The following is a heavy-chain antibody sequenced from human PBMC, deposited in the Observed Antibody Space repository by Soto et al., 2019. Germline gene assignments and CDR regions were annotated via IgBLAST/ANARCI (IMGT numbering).Heavy chain of an antibody. CDR2: ISSSSSYI. J-gene: IGHJ3*02. D-gene: IGHD6-13*01. V-gene: IGHV3-21*01. CDR1: GFTFSSYS. Sequence: GGSLRLSCAASGFTFSSYSMNWVRQAPGKGLEWVSSISSSSSYIYYADSVKGRFTISRDNAKNSLYLQMNSLRAEDTAVYYCARVGLAAAKIKDAFDIWGQGTMVTVSS. CDR3: ARVGLAAAKIKDAFDI.